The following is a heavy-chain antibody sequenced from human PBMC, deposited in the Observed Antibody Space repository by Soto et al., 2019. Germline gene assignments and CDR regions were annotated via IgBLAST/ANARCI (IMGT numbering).Heavy chain of an antibody. Sequence: EMQLLESGGGLVQPGGSLRLSCAASGFTFSSYAMNWVRQAPGKGLEWVSAFSGSGGSTYYAAFVRGRFTISRDNSKKTLYQQMNSLRAEDTAVYYCATAARLGYYYYGMDVRGQGTTVTVSS. CDR1: GFTFSSYA. J-gene: IGHJ6*02. CDR3: ATAARLGYYYYGMDV. D-gene: IGHD6-6*01. V-gene: IGHV3-23*01. CDR2: FSGSGGST.